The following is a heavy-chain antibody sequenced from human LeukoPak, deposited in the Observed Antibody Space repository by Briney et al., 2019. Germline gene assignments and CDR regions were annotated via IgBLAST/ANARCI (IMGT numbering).Heavy chain of an antibody. CDR3: ARAKYYGSGSQNPFNWFDP. D-gene: IGHD3-10*01. CDR1: GGSISSGDYY. Sequence: SQTLSLTCTVSGGSISSGDYYWSWIRQPPGKGLEWIGYISYSGSTFYNPSLKGRLTISVEKSKNQFSLNLRSVTAADTAVYYCARAKYYGSGSQNPFNWFDPWGQGTLVTVSS. V-gene: IGHV4-30-4*01. CDR2: ISYSGST. J-gene: IGHJ5*02.